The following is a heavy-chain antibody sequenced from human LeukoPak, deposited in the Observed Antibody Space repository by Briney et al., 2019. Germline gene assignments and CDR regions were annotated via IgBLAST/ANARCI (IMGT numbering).Heavy chain of an antibody. Sequence: SETLSLTCTVSGGSISTSNYYWGWIRQPRGKGLEWIGNIFYSGSTNYNPSLKSRVTISVDTSKNQFSLKLSSVTAADTAVYYCASLQPDSDPYGSGGAWGQGTLVTVSS. J-gene: IGHJ5*02. CDR2: IFYSGST. CDR1: GGSISTSNYY. CDR3: ASLQPDSDPYGSGGA. V-gene: IGHV4-39*07. D-gene: IGHD3-10*01.